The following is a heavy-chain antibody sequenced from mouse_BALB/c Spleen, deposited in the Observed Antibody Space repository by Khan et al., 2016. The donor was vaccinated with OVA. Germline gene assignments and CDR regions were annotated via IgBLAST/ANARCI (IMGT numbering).Heavy chain of an antibody. V-gene: IGHV14-3*02. CDR3: ATLYGSPFAY. CDR1: GFNIKDTY. J-gene: IGHJ3*01. CDR2: IDPPNDDS. D-gene: IGHD2-1*01. Sequence: EVELVESGAELVKPGASVKLSCSASGFNIKDTYIHWVKQRPEQGLEWIGRIDPPNDDSKYGPKFQDKATLTADTSSNTVYLQLSSLTSEDTAVYYCATLYGSPFAYWGQGTLVTVSA.